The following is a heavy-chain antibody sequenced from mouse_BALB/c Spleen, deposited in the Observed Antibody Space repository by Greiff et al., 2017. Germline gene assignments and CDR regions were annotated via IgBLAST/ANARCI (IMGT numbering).Heavy chain of an antibody. V-gene: IGHV3-2*02. Sequence: VQLKQSGPGLVKPSQSLSLTCTVTGYSITSDYAWNWIRQFPGNKLEWMGYISYSGSTSYNPSLKSRISITRDTSKNQFFLQLNSVTTEDTATYYCARWKGYYDYDDYFDYWGQGTTLTVSS. CDR2: ISYSGST. CDR3: ARWKGYYDYDDYFDY. D-gene: IGHD2-4*01. J-gene: IGHJ2*01. CDR1: GYSITSDYA.